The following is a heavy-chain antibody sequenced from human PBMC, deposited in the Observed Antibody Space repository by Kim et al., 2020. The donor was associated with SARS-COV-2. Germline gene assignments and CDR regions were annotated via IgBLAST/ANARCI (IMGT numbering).Heavy chain of an antibody. V-gene: IGHV3-53*01. J-gene: IGHJ5*02. D-gene: IGHD3-10*01. CDR3: ARAVNKGGSGSYKVWFDP. CDR1: GFTVSSNY. Sequence: GGSLRLSCAASGFTVSSNYMSWVRQAPGKGLEWVSVIYSGGSTYYADSVKGRFTISRDNSKNTLYLQMNSLRAEDTAVYYCARAVNKGGSGSYKVWFDPWGQGTLVTVAS. CDR2: IYSGGST.